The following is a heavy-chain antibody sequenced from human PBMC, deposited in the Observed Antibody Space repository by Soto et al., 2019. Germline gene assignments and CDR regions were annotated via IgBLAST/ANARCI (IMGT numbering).Heavy chain of an antibody. CDR3: ARYPTLTEYFFHGMDV. CDR1: GYTFPNYW. CDR2: IYPGDSDT. D-gene: IGHD4-17*01. V-gene: IGHV5-51*01. J-gene: IGHJ6*02. Sequence: ESLKILCKGSGYTFPNYWSVWVRQIPGKGLEWMGIIYPGDSDTRYSPSFQGQVTISADRSISTAYLQWSSMKASDTGMYYCARYPTLTEYFFHGMDVWGQGTTVTVSS.